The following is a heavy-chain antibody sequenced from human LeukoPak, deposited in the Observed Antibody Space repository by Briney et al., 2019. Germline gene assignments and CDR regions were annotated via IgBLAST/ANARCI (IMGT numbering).Heavy chain of an antibody. CDR1: GFTFSDYY. V-gene: IGHV3-11*01. CDR3: ARIEYSSSYIDY. J-gene: IGHJ4*02. Sequence: GGSLRLSCAASGFTFSDYYMSWIRQAPGKGLEWVSYISSSGSTIYYADSVKGRFTISRDNAKNSLYLQMNSLRAGDTAVYYCARIEYSSSYIDYWGQGTLVTVSS. CDR2: ISSSGSTI. D-gene: IGHD6-6*01.